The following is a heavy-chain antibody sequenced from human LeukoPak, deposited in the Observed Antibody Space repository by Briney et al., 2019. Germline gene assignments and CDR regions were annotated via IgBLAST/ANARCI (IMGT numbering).Heavy chain of an antibody. CDR3: GGIEMTTVIY. V-gene: IGHV3-30*03. J-gene: IGHJ4*02. Sequence: GGSLRLSCAASGFTFSSYGMHWVRQAPGKGLEWVALISYEGSNKYYADSVKGRFTISRDNSKNTLYLQMNSLRAEDTAVYYCGGIEMTTVIYWGQGTLVTVSS. D-gene: IGHD4-17*01. CDR2: ISYEGSNK. CDR1: GFTFSSYG.